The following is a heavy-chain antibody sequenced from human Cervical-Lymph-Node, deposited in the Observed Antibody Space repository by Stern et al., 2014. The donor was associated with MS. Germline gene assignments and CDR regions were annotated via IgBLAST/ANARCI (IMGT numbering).Heavy chain of an antibody. J-gene: IGHJ6*02. CDR2: VNHSANA. CDR1: RGSISSYF. V-gene: IGHV4-59*01. Sequence: QVQLQESGPGLVKPSEALSLTCSVSRGSISSYFWTWIRQPPGKGLEWIGYVNHSANAYYNSPLKGRVPIAVATSRNRLSLKLTSVTVADTAVYYCARVNRVVVATHYYYGMDVWGQGTTVTVSS. D-gene: IGHD2-21*01. CDR3: ARVNRVVVATHYYYGMDV.